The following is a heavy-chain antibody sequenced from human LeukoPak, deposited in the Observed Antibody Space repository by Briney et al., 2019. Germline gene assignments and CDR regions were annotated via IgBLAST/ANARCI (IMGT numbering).Heavy chain of an antibody. Sequence: PGGSLRLSCAASGFTFSSYSMNWVRQAPGKGLEWVSSISSSSSYIYYADSVKGRFTISRDNAKNSLYLQMNSLRAEDTAVYYCAGSGPSGSYSLDYWGQGTLVTVSS. J-gene: IGHJ4*02. CDR2: ISSSSSYI. CDR3: AGSGPSGSYSLDY. D-gene: IGHD1-26*01. V-gene: IGHV3-21*01. CDR1: GFTFSSYS.